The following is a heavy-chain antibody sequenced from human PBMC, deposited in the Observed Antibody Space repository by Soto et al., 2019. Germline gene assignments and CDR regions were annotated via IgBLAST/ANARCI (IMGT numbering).Heavy chain of an antibody. CDR1: GYSISSGYH. J-gene: IGHJ5*02. CDR3: ARQDRVVAEGRGFDL. Sequence: AEPLFLTCTVSGYSISSGYHWAWIRQPPGKGLEWLGSVHYSGNTYYNPSLKSRLTISVDKSKNQFSLNLSSVTAADTAVYYCARQDRVVAEGRGFDLWGQG. V-gene: IGHV4-38-2*02. CDR2: VHYSGNT. D-gene: IGHD2-15*01.